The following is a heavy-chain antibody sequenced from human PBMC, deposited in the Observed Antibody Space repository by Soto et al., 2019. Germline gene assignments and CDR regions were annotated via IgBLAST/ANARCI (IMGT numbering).Heavy chain of an antibody. CDR2: IIPIFATV. Sequence: QVQLVQSGADVKKPGSSLKVSCKASGGTFSSFAISWVRQAPGQGLEWMGRIIPIFATVNYAQKFQGRVTXTVXESTSTAYMELSSLRSEDTAVYYCARDTGDYNFGYWGQGTLVTVSS. D-gene: IGHD4-17*01. J-gene: IGHJ4*02. CDR1: GGTFSSFA. V-gene: IGHV1-69*15. CDR3: ARDTGDYNFGY.